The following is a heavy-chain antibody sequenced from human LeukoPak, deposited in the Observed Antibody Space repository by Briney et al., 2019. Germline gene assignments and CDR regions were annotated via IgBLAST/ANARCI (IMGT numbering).Heavy chain of an antibody. V-gene: IGHV4-34*01. J-gene: IGHJ6*02. CDR1: GGSFSGYY. Sequence: PSETLSLTCAVYGGSFSGYYWGWIRQPPGKGLEWIGEINHSGSTNYNPSLKSRVTISVDTSKNQFSLKLSSVTAADTAVYYCANPGIAAAGSGMDVWGQGTTVTVSS. CDR2: INHSGST. CDR3: ANPGIAAAGSGMDV. D-gene: IGHD6-13*01.